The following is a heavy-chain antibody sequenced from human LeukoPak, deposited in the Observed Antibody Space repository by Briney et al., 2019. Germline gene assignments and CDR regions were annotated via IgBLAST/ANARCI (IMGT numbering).Heavy chain of an antibody. CDR3: ASLEAAAGTFDY. CDR1: GFTFSSYS. D-gene: IGHD6-13*01. CDR2: ISSSSSYI. Sequence: KPLRTLSLSSALSGFTFSSYSMSSVRQAPGEGLGWVSCISSSSSYIYYAHSVKGRFPISRDNAKNPLYLQMNSLRAEDTAVYYCASLEAAAGTFDYWRQGTLVTVSS. V-gene: IGHV3-21*01. J-gene: IGHJ4*02.